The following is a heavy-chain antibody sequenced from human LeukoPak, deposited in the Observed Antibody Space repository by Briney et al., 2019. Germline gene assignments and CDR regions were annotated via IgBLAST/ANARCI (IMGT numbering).Heavy chain of an antibody. CDR1: GFTFSSYA. D-gene: IGHD6-6*01. CDR3: AKGRGIAARQSLDY. J-gene: IGHJ4*02. V-gene: IGHV3-23*01. CDR2: ISGSGGST. Sequence: PGGSLRLSCAASGFTFSSYAMSWVRQAPGKGLEWVSAISGSGGSTYYADSVKGRFTISRDNSKNTLYLQMNSLRAEDMAVYYCAKGRGIAARQSLDYWGQGTLVTVSS.